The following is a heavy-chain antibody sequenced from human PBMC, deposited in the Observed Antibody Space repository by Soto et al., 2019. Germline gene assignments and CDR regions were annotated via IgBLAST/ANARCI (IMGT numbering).Heavy chain of an antibody. CDR1: GFTFSSYG. CDR3: AREVAAAGTGVFDY. CDR2: IWYDGSNK. D-gene: IGHD6-13*01. Sequence: QVQLVESGGGVVQPGRSLRLSCAASGFTFSSYGMHWVRQAPGKGLEWVAVIWYDGSNKYYADSVKGRFTISRDNSKNTLYLQMNCLRAEDTAVYYCAREVAAAGTGVFDYWGQGTLVTVSS. J-gene: IGHJ4*02. V-gene: IGHV3-33*01.